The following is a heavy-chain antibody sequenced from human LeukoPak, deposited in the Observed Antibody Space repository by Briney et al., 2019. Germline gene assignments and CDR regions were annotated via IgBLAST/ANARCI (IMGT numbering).Heavy chain of an antibody. CDR1: GGSFIGYY. CDR3: ARGLTDASGNSLIDY. Sequence: PSETLSLSCAVYGGSFIGYYWSWIRQPPGQGLEWIGEINHSGSTNYSPSLKSRVTISVDTSKNQFSLKLSSVTAADTAVYYCARGLTDASGNSLIDYWGQRTLVTVSS. V-gene: IGHV4-34*01. D-gene: IGHD1-26*01. J-gene: IGHJ4*02. CDR2: INHSGST.